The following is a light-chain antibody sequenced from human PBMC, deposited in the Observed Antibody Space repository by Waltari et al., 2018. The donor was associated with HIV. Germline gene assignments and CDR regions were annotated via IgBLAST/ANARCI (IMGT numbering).Light chain of an antibody. Sequence: QSALTQPPSASGSPGQSVTISCTGTSRDVGGYNYVSWYKQHPGEAPKVVIFEVYKWPSGVPDRLSGSKSGNTASLTVSGLQADDEATYYCASYAGRNNLVFGGGTKLTVL. V-gene: IGLV2-8*01. CDR1: SRDVGGYNY. CDR2: EVY. J-gene: IGLJ2*01. CDR3: ASYAGRNNLV.